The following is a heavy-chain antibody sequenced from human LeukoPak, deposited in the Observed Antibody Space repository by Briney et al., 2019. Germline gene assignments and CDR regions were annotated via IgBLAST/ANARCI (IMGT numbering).Heavy chain of an antibody. J-gene: IGHJ3*02. Sequence: PGGSLRLSCSASEFTFSSYAMHWVRQAPGKGLEYVSGISINGGSTDYADSVKGRFTISRDNSKNTVYLQISSLRAEDTAVYYCVKESRVVRGVIMDAFNMWGQGTMVTVSS. CDR2: ISINGGST. V-gene: IGHV3-64D*06. D-gene: IGHD3-10*01. CDR1: EFTFSSYA. CDR3: VKESRVVRGVIMDAFNM.